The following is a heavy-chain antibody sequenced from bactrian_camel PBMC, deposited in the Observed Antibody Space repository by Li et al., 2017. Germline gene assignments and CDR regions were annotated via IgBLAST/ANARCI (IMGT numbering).Heavy chain of an antibody. V-gene: IGHV3-1*01. Sequence: DVQLVESGGGLVQPGGSETLSCAAAGFTFDDAPLGWFRHGSGPQREEVAAIKPDGSTTYRASVEGRFTISRDNSKNTLYLQMNSLKPEDTAMYYCAAGGVFGGGGRWYLPDHWGHGTQVTVS. CDR1: GFTFDDAP. CDR2: IKPDGST. J-gene: IGHJ4*01. D-gene: IGHD5*01. CDR3: AAGGVFGGGGRWYLPDH.